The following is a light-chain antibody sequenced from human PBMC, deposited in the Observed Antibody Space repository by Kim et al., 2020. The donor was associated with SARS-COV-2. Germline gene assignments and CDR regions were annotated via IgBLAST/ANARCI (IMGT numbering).Light chain of an antibody. CDR2: DVS. J-gene: IGLJ2*01. CDR3: SSYTSSSTPLVV. Sequence: SITISCTGTSSDVGGYNYVSWYQQHPGKAPNLMIYDVSNRPSGVSNRFSGSKSGNTASLTISGLQAEDEADYYCSSYTSSSTPLVVFGGGTQLTVL. V-gene: IGLV2-14*03. CDR1: SSDVGGYNY.